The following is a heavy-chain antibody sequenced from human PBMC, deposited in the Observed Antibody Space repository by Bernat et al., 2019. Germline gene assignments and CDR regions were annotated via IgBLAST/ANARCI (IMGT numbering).Heavy chain of an antibody. CDR2: VDPEDGET. CDR3: AARGSYYDSSGYYSGSWFDP. J-gene: IGHJ5*02. D-gene: IGHD3-22*01. CDR1: GYTFTDYY. Sequence: EVQLVQSGAEVKKPGATVKISCKVSGYTFTDYYMHWVQQAPGKGLEWMGLVDPEDGETIYAEKFQGRVTITADTSTDTAYMELSSLRSEDTAVYYCAARGSYYDSSGYYSGSWFDPWGQGTLVTVSS. V-gene: IGHV1-69-2*01.